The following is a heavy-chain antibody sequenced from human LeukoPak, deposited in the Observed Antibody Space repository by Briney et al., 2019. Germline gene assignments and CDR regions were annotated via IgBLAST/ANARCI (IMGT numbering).Heavy chain of an antibody. Sequence: GGSLRLSCAASGFSFSRYWMSWVRQAPGKGLEWVAHIKQDGGDKYYVDPVKGRFTVSRDNAKNSLYLQMNSLRAEDTAVYYCATHPGDYWFGYLQLWGQGTLVTVSS. V-gene: IGHV3-7*01. J-gene: IGHJ4*02. CDR1: GFSFSRYW. D-gene: IGHD3-10*01. CDR2: IKQDGGDK. CDR3: ATHPGDYWFGYLQL.